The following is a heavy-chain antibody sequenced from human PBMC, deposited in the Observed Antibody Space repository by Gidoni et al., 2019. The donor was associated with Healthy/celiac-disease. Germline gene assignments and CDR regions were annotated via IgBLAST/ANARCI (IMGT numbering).Heavy chain of an antibody. CDR3: ARGDSSGYYFDY. Sequence: QVQLVESGGGVGQPGRSLRLSWAAAGVTFSSYGMHWVRQAPGKGLAWVAVIWYDGSNNYYADSVKGRFTISRDNSKNTLYLQMNSLRAEDTAVYYCARGDSSGYYFDYWGQGTLVTVSS. V-gene: IGHV3-33*01. CDR1: GVTFSSYG. CDR2: IWYDGSNN. J-gene: IGHJ4*02. D-gene: IGHD6-19*01.